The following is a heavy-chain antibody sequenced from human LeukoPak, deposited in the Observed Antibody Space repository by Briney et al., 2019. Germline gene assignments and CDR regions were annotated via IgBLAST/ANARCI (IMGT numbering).Heavy chain of an antibody. V-gene: IGHV4-30-2*01. J-gene: IGHJ4*02. D-gene: IGHD3-10*01. CDR3: ARTTGGSGEFDY. Sequence: PSQTLSLTCAVSGGSISSGGYSWSWIRQPPGKGLEWIGYIYHSESTYYNPSLKSRVTISADRSKNQFSLKLSSVTAADTAVYYCARTTGGSGEFDYWGQGTLVTVSS. CDR2: IYHSEST. CDR1: GGSISSGGYS.